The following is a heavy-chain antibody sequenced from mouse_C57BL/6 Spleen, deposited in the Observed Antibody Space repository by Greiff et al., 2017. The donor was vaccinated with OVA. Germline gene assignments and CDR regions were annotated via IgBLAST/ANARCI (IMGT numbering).Heavy chain of an antibody. CDR3: ARQRGYYDYDLDY. CDR2: FYPGGGSI. CDR1: GYTFTEYT. V-gene: IGHV1-62-2*01. Sequence: VQLQQSGAELVKPGASVKLSCKASGYTFTEYTIHWVKQRSGQGLEWIGWFYPGGGSIKYNEKFKDKATLTADKSSSTVYMELSRWTSEDSAVYVYARQRGYYDYDLDYWGQGTTLTVSS. J-gene: IGHJ2*01. D-gene: IGHD2-4*01.